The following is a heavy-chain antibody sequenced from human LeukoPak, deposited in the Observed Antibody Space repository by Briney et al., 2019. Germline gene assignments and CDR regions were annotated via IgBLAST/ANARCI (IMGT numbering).Heavy chain of an antibody. V-gene: IGHV3-7*01. CDR1: GFTFSTSW. D-gene: IGHD5-12*01. CDR3: TRDSGYNAFDI. CDR2: IKEDGTAK. Sequence: GGSLRLSCAASGFTFSTSWMAWVRQAPGKGLELVANIKEDGTAKNYVVSVRGRFTISRDNAKNSLFLQMNSLRGEDTAVYYCTRDSGYNAFDIWGQGTMVTVSS. J-gene: IGHJ3*02.